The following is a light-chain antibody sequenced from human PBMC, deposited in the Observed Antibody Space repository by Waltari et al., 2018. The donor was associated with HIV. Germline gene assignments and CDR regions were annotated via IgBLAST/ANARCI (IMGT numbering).Light chain of an antibody. J-gene: IGLJ2*01. CDR3: QSGHNSDSI. CDR2: KDS. V-gene: IGLV3-25*03. CDR1: ELSKHY. Sequence: SYELTQAPSVSLSPGQTAKITCAGYELSKHYVYWYQQKPGQAPLMMIFKDSERPSEIPARFSASSSGSTSILTISGVQAEDEADYYCQSGHNSDSIFGGGTKLTVL.